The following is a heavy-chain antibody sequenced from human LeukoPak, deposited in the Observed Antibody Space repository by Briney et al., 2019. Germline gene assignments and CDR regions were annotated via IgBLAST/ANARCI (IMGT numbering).Heavy chain of an antibody. J-gene: IGHJ4*02. CDR3: ARATGTKVPPGY. V-gene: IGHV4-39*01. D-gene: IGHD1-7*01. CDR1: GGSISSSSYY. CDR2: IYYSGST. Sequence: SETLSLTCTVSGGSISSSSYYWGWIRQPPGKGLEWIGSIYYSGSTYYNPSLKSRVTISVDTSKNQFSLKLSSVTAADTAVYYCARATGTKVPPGYWGQGTLVTVSS.